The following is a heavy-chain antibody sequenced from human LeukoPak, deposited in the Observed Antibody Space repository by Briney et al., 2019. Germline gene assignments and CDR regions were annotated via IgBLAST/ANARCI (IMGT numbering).Heavy chain of an antibody. Sequence: PGGSLRLSCAASGFTFSSYGMHWVRQAPGKGLEWVAFIRYDGSNKYYADSVKGRFTISRDNAQNSLYLQMNSLRAEDTAVYYCARVNYYDSSGYYQNYFDYWGQGTLVTVSS. J-gene: IGHJ4*02. D-gene: IGHD3-22*01. CDR1: GFTFSSYG. CDR2: IRYDGSNK. V-gene: IGHV3-30*02. CDR3: ARVNYYDSSGYYQNYFDY.